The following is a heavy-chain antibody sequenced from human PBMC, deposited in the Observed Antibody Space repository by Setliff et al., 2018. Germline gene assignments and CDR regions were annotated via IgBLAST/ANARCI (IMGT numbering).Heavy chain of an antibody. V-gene: IGHV3-7*01. CDR1: GFTFSRYW. D-gene: IGHD6-13*01. CDR3: ARARGSSWLFYYMDV. J-gene: IGHJ6*03. Sequence: GGSLRLSCVASGFTFSRYWMSWVRQAPGKGLEWVANIKQDGSEKYYVDSVKGRFTISRDNAKNSLYLQMNSLRAEDTAVYYCARARGSSWLFYYMDVWGKGTTVTVSS. CDR2: IKQDGSEK.